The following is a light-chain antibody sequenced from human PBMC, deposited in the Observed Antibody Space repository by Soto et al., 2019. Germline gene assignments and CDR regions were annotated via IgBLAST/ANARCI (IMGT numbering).Light chain of an antibody. CDR1: SSNIGAGYY. J-gene: IGLJ6*01. V-gene: IGLV1-40*01. CDR3: QSYDSSLSGHV. CDR2: CNS. Sequence: QSALTQPPSVSGAPGQRVTISCTGSSSNIGAGYYVHWYQQLPGTAPKLLIYCNSNRLSGVPDRFSGSKSGTSASLAITGLQAKDEADYYCQSYDSSLSGHVFGTGTKLTLL.